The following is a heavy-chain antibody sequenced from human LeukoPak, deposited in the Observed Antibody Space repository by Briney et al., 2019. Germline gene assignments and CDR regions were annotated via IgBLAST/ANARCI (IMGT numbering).Heavy chain of an antibody. CDR3: ARDAGYSSGWHYY. J-gene: IGHJ4*02. D-gene: IGHD6-19*01. CDR1: GFTCSSYA. CDR2: ISYDGSDK. V-gene: IGHV3-30-3*01. Sequence: SGGSLRLSCAASGFTCSSYAMHRVRQAPGKGLEWVAVISYDGSDKYYADSVKGRFTISRDNSKKTLYLQMNSLRAEDTAVYYCARDAGYSSGWHYYWGQGTLVTVSS.